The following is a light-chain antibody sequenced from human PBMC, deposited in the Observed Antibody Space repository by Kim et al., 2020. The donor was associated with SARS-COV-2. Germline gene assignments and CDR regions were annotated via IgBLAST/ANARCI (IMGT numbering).Light chain of an antibody. CDR1: MLGDTY. Sequence: SYELTQSPSVSVAPGQTATITCSGHMLGDTYACWYQHRPGRSPVLLIYQDSKRPSGIPERFSGSNSGNTATLTISGTQAMDEADYYCQAWDTFLVFGGGT. CDR2: QDS. V-gene: IGLV3-1*01. CDR3: QAWDTFLV. J-gene: IGLJ2*01.